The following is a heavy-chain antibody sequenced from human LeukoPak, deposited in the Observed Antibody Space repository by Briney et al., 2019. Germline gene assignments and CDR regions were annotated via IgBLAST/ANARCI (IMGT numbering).Heavy chain of an antibody. V-gene: IGHV3-7*01. CDR3: AREGEDIVVDY. CDR1: GFTFSSYW. J-gene: IGHJ4*02. CDR2: IKQDGSEK. D-gene: IGHD2-15*01. Sequence: GGSLRLSCAASGFTFSSYWMSWVRQAPGKGLEWVANIKQDGSEKYYVDSVKGRFTISRDNDKNSLYLQMNSLRAEDTAVYYCAREGEDIVVDYWGQGTLVTVSS.